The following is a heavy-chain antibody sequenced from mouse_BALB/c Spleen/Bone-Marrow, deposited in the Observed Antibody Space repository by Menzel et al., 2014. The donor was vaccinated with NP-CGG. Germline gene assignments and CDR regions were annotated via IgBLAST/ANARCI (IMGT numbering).Heavy chain of an antibody. Sequence: VQLVESGPGLVAPSQSLSITCTISGFSLTSYGVHWVRQPPGKGLEWLVVIWSDGSTTYNSALKSRLSISKDNSKSQVFLKMNSLQTGDTAMYYCARHYYGSSYWYFDVWGAGTTVTVSS. V-gene: IGHV2-6-1*01. CDR2: IWSDGST. CDR1: GFSLTSYG. CDR3: ARHYYGSSYWYFDV. J-gene: IGHJ1*01. D-gene: IGHD1-1*01.